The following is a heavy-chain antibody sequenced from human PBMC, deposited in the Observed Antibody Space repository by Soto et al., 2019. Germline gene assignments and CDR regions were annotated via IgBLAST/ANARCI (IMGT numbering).Heavy chain of an antibody. CDR1: GGSISSGGYY. D-gene: IGHD1-7*01. Sequence: QVQLQESGPGLVKPSQTLSLTCTVSGGSISSGGYYWSWIRQHPGKGLEWIGYIYYSGSTYYNPSLKSRVTISVDTSKNQFSLKLSSVTAEDTAVYYCARGGANWNYVLAWFDPWGQGTLVTVSS. CDR2: IYYSGST. CDR3: ARGGANWNYVLAWFDP. V-gene: IGHV4-31*03. J-gene: IGHJ5*02.